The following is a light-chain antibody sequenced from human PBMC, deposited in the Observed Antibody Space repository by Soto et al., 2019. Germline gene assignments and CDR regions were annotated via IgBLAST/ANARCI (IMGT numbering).Light chain of an antibody. CDR3: QQYGGSPRT. CDR1: QSINNNY. J-gene: IGKJ1*01. Sequence: EILLTQSPGTLSLSPGERATLSCRASQSINNNYLAWYQQKRGQAPRLLIYGASSRATGIPDRFSGSGSGKDFTLTIIRLEPDDFSVYYCQQYGGSPRTFGQGPKVEIK. V-gene: IGKV3-20*01. CDR2: GAS.